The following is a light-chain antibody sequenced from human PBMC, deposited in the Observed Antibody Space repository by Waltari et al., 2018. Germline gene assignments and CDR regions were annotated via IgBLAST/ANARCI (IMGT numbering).Light chain of an antibody. CDR1: QSVLYSSDNNNY. CDR2: WAS. J-gene: IGKJ1*01. V-gene: IGKV4-1*01. Sequence: DIVMTQSPDSLAVSLGERATINCKSSQSVLYSSDNNNYLPWSQQKQGQPPRLLIYWASTRESGVPDRFSGSGSGTDFTLTISSLQAEDVAVYDCHQYYSYPCTFGQGTTVEIK. CDR3: HQYYSYPCT.